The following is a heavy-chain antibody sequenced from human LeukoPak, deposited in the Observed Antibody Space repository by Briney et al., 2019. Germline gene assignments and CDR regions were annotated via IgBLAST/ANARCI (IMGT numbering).Heavy chain of an antibody. Sequence: SETLSLTCAVYGGSFSGYYWSWIRQPPRKGPERIGEINHSGSTNYNPSLKSRVTISVDTSKDQFSLKLSSVTAADTAVYYCARQLWLLGYYYYMDGWGKGTTVTVSS. CDR1: GGSFSGYY. V-gene: IGHV4-34*01. CDR2: INHSGST. D-gene: IGHD5-18*01. J-gene: IGHJ6*03. CDR3: ARQLWLLGYYYYMDG.